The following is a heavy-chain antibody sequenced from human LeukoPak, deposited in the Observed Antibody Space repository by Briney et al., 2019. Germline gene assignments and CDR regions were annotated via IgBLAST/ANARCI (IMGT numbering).Heavy chain of an antibody. CDR1: GGSISGYY. Sequence: PSETLSLTCTVSGGSISGYYWSWIRQPPGKGLEWIGYIYYSGSTNYNPSLKSRVTISVDTSKNQFSLKLSSVTAADTAVYYCARTRRHTIFGVVTPWDAFDIWGQGTMVTVSS. V-gene: IGHV4-59*08. CDR2: IYYSGST. J-gene: IGHJ3*02. CDR3: ARTRRHTIFGVVTPWDAFDI. D-gene: IGHD3-3*01.